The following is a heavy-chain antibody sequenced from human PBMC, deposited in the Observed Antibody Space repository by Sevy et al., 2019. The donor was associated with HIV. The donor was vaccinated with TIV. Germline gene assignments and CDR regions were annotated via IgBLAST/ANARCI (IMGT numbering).Heavy chain of an antibody. CDR1: GFTFSDYY. CDR2: ISSSGSTI. D-gene: IGHD6-19*01. Sequence: GGSLRLSCAASGFTFSDYYMSWIRHAPGKGLEWVSYISSSGSTIYYADSVKGRFTISRDNAKNSLYLQMNSLRAEDTAVYYCAGGKGYSSGWYYYYGMDVWGQGTTVTVSS. J-gene: IGHJ6*02. V-gene: IGHV3-11*01. CDR3: AGGKGYSSGWYYYYGMDV.